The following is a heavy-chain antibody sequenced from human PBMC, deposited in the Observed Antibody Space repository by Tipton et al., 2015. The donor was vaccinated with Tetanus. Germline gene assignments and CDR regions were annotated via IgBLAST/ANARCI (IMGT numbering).Heavy chain of an antibody. J-gene: IGHJ4*02. Sequence: GSLRLSCAPSGFDFSDFYMSWIRQAPGKGLEWVAYISGTSRTKYYADSVKGRFTISRDNAKNSLYLQMNSLRVDDTAVYYCARDPPLAVPGPEFDYWGQGTLVTVSS. V-gene: IGHV3-11*04. CDR3: ARDPPLAVPGPEFDY. D-gene: IGHD6-19*01. CDR1: GFDFSDFY. CDR2: ISGTSRTK.